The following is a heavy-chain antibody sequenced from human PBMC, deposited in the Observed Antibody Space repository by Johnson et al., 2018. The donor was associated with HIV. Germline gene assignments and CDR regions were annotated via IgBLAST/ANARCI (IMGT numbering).Heavy chain of an antibody. CDR1: GFTFSSYG. Sequence: QVQLVESGGGLVQPGGSLRLSCAASGFTFSSYGMHWVRQAPGKGLEWVAVISYDGSNKYYADSVKGRFTISRDNSKNTLYLQMNSLRDEETAVYYCAIQGPTMVRVRSAFYIWGQGTMVTVSS. J-gene: IGHJ3*02. CDR3: AIQGPTMVRVRSAFYI. CDR2: ISYDGSNK. D-gene: IGHD3-10*01. V-gene: IGHV3-30*03.